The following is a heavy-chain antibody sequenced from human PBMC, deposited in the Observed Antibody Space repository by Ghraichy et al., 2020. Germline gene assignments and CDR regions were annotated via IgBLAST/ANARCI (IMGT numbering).Heavy chain of an antibody. CDR3: ARDLRTVTTGDY. J-gene: IGHJ4*02. V-gene: IGHV3-21*01. CDR1: GFTFSSYS. Sequence: GGSLRLSCAASGFTFSSYSMNWVLQAPGKGLEWVSSISSSSSYIYYADSMKGRFTISRDNAKNSLYLQMNSLRAEDTAVYYCARDLRTVTTGDYWGQGTLVTVS. D-gene: IGHD4-17*01. CDR2: ISSSSSYI.